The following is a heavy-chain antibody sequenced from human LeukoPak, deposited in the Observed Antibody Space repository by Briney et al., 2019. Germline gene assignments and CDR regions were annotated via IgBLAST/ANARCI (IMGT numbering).Heavy chain of an antibody. CDR2: IYSDGRSL. D-gene: IGHD6-19*01. CDR1: GFTFSRYW. CDR3: ARGRGLGELAVASFDS. Sequence: GGSLRLSCVASGFTFSRYWMHWVRQAPGKGLVWVSRIYSDGRSLTYADSVMGRFTISRDNAKNMLYLQMNSLRAEDMAVYYCARGRGLGELAVASFDSWGQGTLVTVSS. V-gene: IGHV3-74*03. J-gene: IGHJ4*02.